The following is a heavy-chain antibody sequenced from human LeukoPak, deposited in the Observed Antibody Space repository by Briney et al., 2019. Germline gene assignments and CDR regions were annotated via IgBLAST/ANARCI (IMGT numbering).Heavy chain of an antibody. CDR1: GGSISSTTYY. CDR3: ARGPTLKYFHH. CDR2: IYYSGTT. V-gene: IGHV4-39*02. J-gene: IGHJ1*01. Sequence: SETLSPTCTVSGGSISSTTYYWGWIRQPPGQGLEWIGTIYYSGTTYYNPSLKSRVTISVDTSKNQFSLELSSMTAADTAVYYCARGPTLKYFHHWGQGTLVSVSS.